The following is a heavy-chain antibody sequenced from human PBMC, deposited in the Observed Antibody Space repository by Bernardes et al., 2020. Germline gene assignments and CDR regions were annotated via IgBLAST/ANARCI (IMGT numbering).Heavy chain of an antibody. CDR1: GFTFSDYY. CDR2: ISSSSSYT. Sequence: GGSLRLSCAASGFTFSDYYMSWIRQAPGKGLEWVSYISSSSSYTNYADSVKGRFTISRDNAKNSLYLQMNSLRAEDTAVYYCARVGSSGWREYYFDYWGQGTLVTVSS. D-gene: IGHD6-19*01. J-gene: IGHJ4*02. V-gene: IGHV3-11*06. CDR3: ARVGSSGWREYYFDY.